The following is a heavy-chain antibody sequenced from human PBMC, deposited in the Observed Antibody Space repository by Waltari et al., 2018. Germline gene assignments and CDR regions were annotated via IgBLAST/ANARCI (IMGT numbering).Heavy chain of an antibody. CDR3: ARFYSGYDFEAFDI. V-gene: IGHV3-21*01. Sequence: EVQLVESGGGLVKPGGSLRLSCAASGFTFSSYSMNWVRQAPGKGLEWVSSISSSRSYIYYADSVKGRFTISRDNAKNSLYLQMNSRRAEDTAVYYCARFYSGYDFEAFDIWGQGTMVTVSS. CDR2: ISSSRSYI. D-gene: IGHD5-12*01. CDR1: GFTFSSYS. J-gene: IGHJ3*02.